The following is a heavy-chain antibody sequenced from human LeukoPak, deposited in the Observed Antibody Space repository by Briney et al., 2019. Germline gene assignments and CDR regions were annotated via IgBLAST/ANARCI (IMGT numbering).Heavy chain of an antibody. CDR3: AREQGVEDYVWGSYRSGAFDI. D-gene: IGHD3-16*02. V-gene: IGHV1-69*06. Sequence: ASVKVSCKASGGTFSSYAISWVRQAPGQGLEWMGGIIPIFGTANYAQKFQGRVTITADKSTSTAYMELSSLRSEDTAVYYCAREQGVEDYVWGSYRSGAFDIWGQGTMVTVSS. CDR1: GGTFSSYA. J-gene: IGHJ3*02. CDR2: IIPIFGTA.